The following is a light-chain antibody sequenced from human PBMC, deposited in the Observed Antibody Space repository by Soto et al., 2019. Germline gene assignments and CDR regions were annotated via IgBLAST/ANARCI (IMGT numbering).Light chain of an antibody. V-gene: IGKV1-39*01. CDR1: QSISSY. CDR2: AAS. CDR3: QQSYSTPPT. J-gene: IGKJ1*01. Sequence: DIQMTQSPSSLSASVGDRVTITCRASQSISSYLNWYQQKPGKAPKLLIYAASSLQSGVISRFNGNGSGTDFTLTISRLQPEDFATYYCQQSYSTPPTFGQGTTVEIK.